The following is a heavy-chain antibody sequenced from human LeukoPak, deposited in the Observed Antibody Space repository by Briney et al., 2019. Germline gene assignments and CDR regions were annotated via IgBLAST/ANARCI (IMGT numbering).Heavy chain of an antibody. CDR2: IYYSGST. Sequence: PSQTLSLTCTVSGGSISSGGYYRSWIRQHPGKGLEWIGYIYYSGSTYYNPSLKSRVTISVDTSKNQFSLKLSSVTAADTAVYYCARVLHPGIAVAHLLYYYYYMDVWGKGTTVTVSS. V-gene: IGHV4-31*03. D-gene: IGHD6-19*01. CDR1: GGSISSGGYY. CDR3: ARVLHPGIAVAHLLYYYYYMDV. J-gene: IGHJ6*03.